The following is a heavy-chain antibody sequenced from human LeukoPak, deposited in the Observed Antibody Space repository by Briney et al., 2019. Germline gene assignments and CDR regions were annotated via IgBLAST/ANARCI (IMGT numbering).Heavy chain of an antibody. V-gene: IGHV4-59*08. D-gene: IGHD6-13*01. CDR1: GGSISSYY. CDR2: IYSSGST. CDR3: ARHYSSSWYEYYYYYVDV. J-gene: IGHJ6*03. Sequence: PSETLSLTCTVSGGSISSYYWTWIRQPPGKGLEWIGYIYSSGSTNYNPSLKSRVTISVDTSKNQFSLKLSSVTAADTAVYYCARHYSSSWYEYYYYYVDVWGKGTTVTVSS.